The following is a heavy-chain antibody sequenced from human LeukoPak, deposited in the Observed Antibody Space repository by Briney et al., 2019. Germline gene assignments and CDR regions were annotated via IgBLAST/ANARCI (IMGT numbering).Heavy chain of an antibody. Sequence: ASVKVSCKASGGTFSSYAISWVRQAPGQGLEWMGGIIPIFGTANYAQKFQGRVTITADESTSTAYMELSSLRSEDTAVYYYASLEGYCSSTSCLTPFDYWGQGTLVTVSS. CDR1: GGTFSSYA. CDR2: IIPIFGTA. J-gene: IGHJ4*02. D-gene: IGHD2-2*01. CDR3: ASLEGYCSSTSCLTPFDY. V-gene: IGHV1-69*13.